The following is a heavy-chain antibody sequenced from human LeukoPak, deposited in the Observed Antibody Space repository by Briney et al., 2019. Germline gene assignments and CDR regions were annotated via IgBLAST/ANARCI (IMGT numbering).Heavy chain of an antibody. CDR2: IAGSSGYI. CDR1: GFTFSSYI. CDR3: ARDRGAYCGGDCYLGFDY. J-gene: IGHJ4*01. V-gene: IGHV3-21*01. Sequence: GGSLRFCCAASGFTFSSYIMNWVRQAPGKGLEWVSSIAGSSGYISYADSVKGRFTISRDNAKKSLYLQMTSLTAEDTAVYYCARDRGAYCGGDCYLGFDYWGRGTLVTVSS. D-gene: IGHD2-21*02.